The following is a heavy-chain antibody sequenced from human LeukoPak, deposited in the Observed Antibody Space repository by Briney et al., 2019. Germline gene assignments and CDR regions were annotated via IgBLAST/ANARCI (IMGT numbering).Heavy chain of an antibody. CDR1: GGSISSSSYY. J-gene: IGHJ4*02. CDR3: ARFAYGSGSPSFDY. V-gene: IGHV4-39*07. Sequence: PSETLSLTCTVSGGSISSSSYYWGWIRQPPGKGLEWIGEINHSGSTNYNPSLKSRVTISVDTSKSQFSLKLSSVTAADTAVYYCARFAYGSGSPSFDYWGQGTLVTVSS. D-gene: IGHD3-10*01. CDR2: INHSGST.